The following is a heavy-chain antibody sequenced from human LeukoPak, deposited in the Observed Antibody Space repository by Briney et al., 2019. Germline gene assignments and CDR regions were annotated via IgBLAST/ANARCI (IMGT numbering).Heavy chain of an antibody. D-gene: IGHD3-10*01. V-gene: IGHV3-20*04. CDR2: INWNGGST. CDR1: GFTFDDYG. Sequence: PGGSLRLSCAASGFTFDDYGMSWVRQAPGKGLEWVSGINWNGGSTGYADSVKGRFTISRDNAKNSLYLQMNSLRAEDTALYYCARVLLLWFGEYLDYWGQGTLVTVSS. CDR3: ARVLLLWFGEYLDY. J-gene: IGHJ4*02.